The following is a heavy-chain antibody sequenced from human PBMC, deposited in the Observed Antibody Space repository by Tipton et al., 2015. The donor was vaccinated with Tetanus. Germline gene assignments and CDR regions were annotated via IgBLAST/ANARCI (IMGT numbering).Heavy chain of an antibody. CDR3: ARDGSYGGTLISDY. CDR1: GFTFSSYA. Sequence: SLRLSCVASGFTFSSYAMSWVRQAPGKGLEWVSVMYSGGDTYYVDSVKGRFTISRDNGKNTLYLQMDSLRAEDTAVYYCARDGSYGGTLISDYWGQGTQVTVSS. V-gene: IGHV3-23*01. D-gene: IGHD4-23*01. CDR2: MYSGGDT. J-gene: IGHJ4*02.